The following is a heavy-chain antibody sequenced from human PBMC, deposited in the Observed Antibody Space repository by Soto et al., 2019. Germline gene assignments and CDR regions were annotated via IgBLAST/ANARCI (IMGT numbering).Heavy chain of an antibody. CDR2: IDPSDSYT. CDR1: GYSFTSYW. J-gene: IGHJ5*02. D-gene: IGHD2-2*02. CDR3: ARHPLYWRSTSCYIENWFDP. V-gene: IGHV5-10-1*01. Sequence: GESLKISCKGSGYSFTSYWISWVRQMPGKGPEWMGRIDPSDSYTNYSPSFQGHVTISADKSISTAYLQWSSLKAPDTAMYYCARHPLYWRSTSCYIENWFDPCGQGTLVSVSS.